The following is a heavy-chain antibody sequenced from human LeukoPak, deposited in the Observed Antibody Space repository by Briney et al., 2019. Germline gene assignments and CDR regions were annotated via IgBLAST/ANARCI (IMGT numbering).Heavy chain of an antibody. CDR3: TRGATLERPDFDY. J-gene: IGHJ4*02. CDR2: INHSGST. D-gene: IGHD1-1*01. V-gene: IGHV4-34*01. Sequence: SETLSLTCAVYGGSFSGYYWSWIRQPPGKGLEWIGEINHSGSTNYNPPLKSRVTISVDTSKNQFSLKLSSVTAADTAVYYCTRGATLERPDFDYWGQGTLVTVSS. CDR1: GGSFSGYY.